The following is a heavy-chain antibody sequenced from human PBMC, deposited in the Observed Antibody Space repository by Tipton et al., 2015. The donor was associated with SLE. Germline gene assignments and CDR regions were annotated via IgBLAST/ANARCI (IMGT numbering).Heavy chain of an antibody. Sequence: TLSLTCTVSGYSISSGYYWGWVRQPPGKGLEWIGSVYHSGTTYYTPSLKSRVSMSVDTSKNQFSLKLNSVTAADTAVYYCARSLSRKWTLDRWGQGTLVTVSS. V-gene: IGHV4-38-2*02. CDR1: GYSISSGYY. CDR3: ARSLSRKWTLDR. J-gene: IGHJ5*02. CDR2: VYHSGTT. D-gene: IGHD1-26*01.